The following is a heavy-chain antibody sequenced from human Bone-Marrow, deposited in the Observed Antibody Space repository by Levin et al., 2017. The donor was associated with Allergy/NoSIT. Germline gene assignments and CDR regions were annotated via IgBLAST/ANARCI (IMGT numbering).Heavy chain of an antibody. CDR1: GGSVSSYY. J-gene: IGHJ4*02. D-gene: IGHD3-10*01. CDR3: ARGRSGYGSGRYFDY. CDR2: VYSRGSI. Sequence: SKTLSLTCNVSGGSVSSYYWSWMRQPPGKGLEWIGYVYSRGSIHYNPSLNSRVAILVDTSKNQFSLNLHSVTAADTAIYYCARGRSGYGSGRYFDYWGQGALVTVSS. V-gene: IGHV4-59*02.